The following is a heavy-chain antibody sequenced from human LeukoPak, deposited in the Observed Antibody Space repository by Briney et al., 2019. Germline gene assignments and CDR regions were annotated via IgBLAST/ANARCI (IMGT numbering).Heavy chain of an antibody. CDR1: GRTFSSYA. CDR2: IIPILGIA. V-gene: IGHV1-69*04. CDR3: ARDGGIVVVTTIGWNAFDI. D-gene: IGHD2-21*02. Sequence: GASVKVSCKSSGRTFSSYAISWLRQAPGQGLEWMGRIIPILGIANYAQKFQGRFTITADKYTSTAYMELSSLRAEDTAVYYCARDGGIVVVTTIGWNAFDIWGQGTMVTVSS. J-gene: IGHJ3*02.